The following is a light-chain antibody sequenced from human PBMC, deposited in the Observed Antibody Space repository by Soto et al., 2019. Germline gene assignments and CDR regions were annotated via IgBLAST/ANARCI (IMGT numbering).Light chain of an antibody. CDR3: QQYNNWPPYT. Sequence: EIVMTQSPATLSVSPGERATLSCRASQSVSSNLAWNQQKPGQAPRLPIYGASTRATGIPARFSGSGSGTEFTLTISSLQSEDFAVYYCQQYNNWPPYTFGQGTKLEIK. CDR2: GAS. CDR1: QSVSSN. J-gene: IGKJ2*01. V-gene: IGKV3-15*01.